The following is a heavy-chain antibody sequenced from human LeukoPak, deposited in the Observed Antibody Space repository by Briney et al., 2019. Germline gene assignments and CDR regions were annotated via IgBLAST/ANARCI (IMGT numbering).Heavy chain of an antibody. D-gene: IGHD5-18*01. J-gene: IGHJ5*02. Sequence: GGSLRLSCVGSGFTFSNGWMSWVRQAPGKGLEWVANIKQERGQEYYVDSVKGRFTISKDSAKNSLYLQMNSLRVEDTAMYYCASLDTAKQPLANHWGQGTLVTVSS. V-gene: IGHV3-7*03. CDR2: IKQERGQE. CDR1: GFTFSNGW. CDR3: ASLDTAKQPLANH.